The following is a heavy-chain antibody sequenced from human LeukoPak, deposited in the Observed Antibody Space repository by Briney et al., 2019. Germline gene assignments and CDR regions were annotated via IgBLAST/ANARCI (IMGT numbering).Heavy chain of an antibody. CDR1: GGTFSSYA. J-gene: IGHJ5*02. D-gene: IGHD5-12*01. V-gene: IGHV1-69*04. CDR2: IIPILGIA. Sequence: GASVKVSCKASGGTFSSYAISWVRQAPGQGLEWMGRIIPILGIANYAQKFQGRVTITADKSTSTAYMELSSLRSEDTAVYYCARVVSGGDGYNYNWFDPWGQGTLVTVSS. CDR3: ARVVSGGDGYNYNWFDP.